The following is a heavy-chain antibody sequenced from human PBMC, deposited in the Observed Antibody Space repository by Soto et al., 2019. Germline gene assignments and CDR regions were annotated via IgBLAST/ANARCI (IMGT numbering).Heavy chain of an antibody. Sequence: PGESLKISCKGSGYSFTSYLIGWVRQMPGKGLEWMGIIYPGDSDTRYSPSFQGQVTISADKSISTAYLQWSSLKASDTAMYYCARTYCSSTSCHDYYYGMDVWGQGTTVTVSS. J-gene: IGHJ6*02. CDR3: ARTYCSSTSCHDYYYGMDV. V-gene: IGHV5-51*01. CDR1: GYSFTSYL. CDR2: IYPGDSDT. D-gene: IGHD2-2*01.